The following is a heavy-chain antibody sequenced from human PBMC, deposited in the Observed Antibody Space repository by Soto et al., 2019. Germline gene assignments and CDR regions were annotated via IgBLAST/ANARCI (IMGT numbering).Heavy chain of an antibody. Sequence: ASVKVSCKASGYAFTSYGISWVRQAPGQGLEWMGWISAYNGNTNYAQKLQGRVTMTTDTSTSTAYMELRSLRSDDTAVYYCARDGYYYDSSGYYSFEVFGDFDNWGQETLVTVSS. CDR1: GYAFTSYG. V-gene: IGHV1-18*01. CDR2: ISAYNGNT. J-gene: IGHJ4*02. D-gene: IGHD3-22*01. CDR3: ARDGYYYDSSGYYSFEVFGDFDN.